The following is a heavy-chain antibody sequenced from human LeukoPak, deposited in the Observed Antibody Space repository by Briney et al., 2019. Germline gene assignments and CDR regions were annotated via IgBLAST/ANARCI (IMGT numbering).Heavy chain of an antibody. V-gene: IGHV1-18*01. CDR1: GGTFSSYA. Sequence: ASVKVSCKASGGTFSSYAISWVRQAPGQGLEWMGWISAYNGNTNYAQNLQGRVTMTTDTSTGIAYMELRSLRSDDTAVYYCARHSSSWVDAFDIWGQGTMVTVSS. J-gene: IGHJ3*02. CDR3: ARHSSSWVDAFDI. CDR2: ISAYNGNT. D-gene: IGHD6-13*01.